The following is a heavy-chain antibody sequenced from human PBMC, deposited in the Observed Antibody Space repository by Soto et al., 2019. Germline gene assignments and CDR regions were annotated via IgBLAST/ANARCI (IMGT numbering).Heavy chain of an antibody. J-gene: IGHJ6*02. CDR2: IYPGDPDT. CDR1: GYSFTSYW. CDR3: ARLDYSNDAGDYYCGMDV. V-gene: IGHV5-51*01. D-gene: IGHD4-4*01. Sequence: GESLKISCKGSGYSFTSYWIGWVRQMPGKGLEWMGIIYPGDPDTRYSPSFQGQVTISADKSISTAYLQWSSLKASDTAMYYCARLDYSNDAGDYYCGMDVWGQATTVTVSS.